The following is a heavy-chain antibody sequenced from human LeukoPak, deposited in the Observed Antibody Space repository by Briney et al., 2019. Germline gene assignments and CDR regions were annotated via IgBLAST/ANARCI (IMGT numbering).Heavy chain of an antibody. CDR2: ISSSSSTI. J-gene: IGHJ3*02. V-gene: IGHV3-48*01. Sequence: PGGSLRLSCAASGFTFSSYSMNWVRQAPGKGLEWVSYISSSSSTIYYADSVKGRFTISRDNAKNSLYLQMNSLRAEDMAVYYCARDRPISLDAFDIWGQGTMVTVSS. CDR3: ARDRPISLDAFDI. CDR1: GFTFSSYS. D-gene: IGHD3-16*02.